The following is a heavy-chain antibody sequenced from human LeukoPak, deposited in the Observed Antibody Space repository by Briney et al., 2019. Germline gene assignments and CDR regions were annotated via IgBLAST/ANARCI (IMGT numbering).Heavy chain of an antibody. D-gene: IGHD6-13*01. CDR3: AGDDSSIAAAGTLY. Sequence: SETLSLTCAVSGYSISSGYYWGWIRQPPGKGLEWIGSIYHSGSTYYNPSLKSRVTISVDTSKNQFSLKLSSVTAADTAVYYCAGDDSSIAAAGTLYWGQGTLVTVSS. CDR1: GYSISSGYY. V-gene: IGHV4-38-2*02. CDR2: IYHSGST. J-gene: IGHJ4*02.